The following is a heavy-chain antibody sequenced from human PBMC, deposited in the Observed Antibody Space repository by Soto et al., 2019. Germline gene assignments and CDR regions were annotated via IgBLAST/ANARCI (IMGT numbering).Heavy chain of an antibody. J-gene: IGHJ6*02. V-gene: IGHV3-33*01. CDR1: GFTFSSYG. CDR3: AREGVPAAYYYYYYYGMDV. CDR2: IWYDGSNK. Sequence: QVQLVESGGGVVQPGRSLRLSCAASGFTFSSYGMHWVRQAPGKGLEWVAVIWYDGSNKYYADSVKGRFTISRDNSKNTLYLQMNSLIAEDTAVYYCAREGVPAAYYYYYYYGMDVWGQGTTVTVSS. D-gene: IGHD2-2*01.